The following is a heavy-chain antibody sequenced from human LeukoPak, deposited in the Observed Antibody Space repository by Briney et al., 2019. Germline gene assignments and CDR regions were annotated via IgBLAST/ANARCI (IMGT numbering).Heavy chain of an antibody. CDR2: ISYDGTNK. CDR3: ARGHYYASGKIDY. Sequence: GGSLRLSCAASGFTFSTHPIHWVRQAPGKGLEWVAVISYDGTNKYFADSVKGRFAISRDNSKSTLYLQMNRLRPEDTALYYCARGHYYASGKIDYWGQGTLVTVSP. V-gene: IGHV3-30*09. J-gene: IGHJ4*02. D-gene: IGHD3-10*01. CDR1: GFTFSTHP.